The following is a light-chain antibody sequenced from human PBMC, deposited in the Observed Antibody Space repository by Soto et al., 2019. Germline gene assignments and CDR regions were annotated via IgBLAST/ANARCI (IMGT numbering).Light chain of an antibody. J-gene: IGKJ4*01. CDR2: GAI. CDR3: QQYGTTPLT. CDR1: QTVSSNY. Sequence: EMVLTQSPGTLSLSPGERATLSCRASQTVSSNYVAWYQQRPGQAPRLLIHGAINRATGIPDRFSGSGSGTDFTLTISRLEPEDFAMYHCQQYGTTPLTFGGGTKVEI. V-gene: IGKV3-20*01.